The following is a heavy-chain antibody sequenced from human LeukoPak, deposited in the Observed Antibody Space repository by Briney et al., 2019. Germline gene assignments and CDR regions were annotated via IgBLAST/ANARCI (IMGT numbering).Heavy chain of an antibody. CDR1: GFTFSSYA. Sequence: GGSLRLSCAASGFTFSSYAMSWVRQAPGKGLEWVSYISGSSNTIYYVDSVKGRFTISRDNAQHSLYLQMNSLRAEDTAVYYCARGDYYDSSGTFDYWGQGALVTVSS. CDR2: ISGSSNTI. V-gene: IGHV3-48*04. CDR3: ARGDYYDSSGTFDY. J-gene: IGHJ4*02. D-gene: IGHD3-22*01.